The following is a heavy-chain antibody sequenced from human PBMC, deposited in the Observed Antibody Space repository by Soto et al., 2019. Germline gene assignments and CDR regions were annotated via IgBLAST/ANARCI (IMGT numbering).Heavy chain of an antibody. CDR2: IYYSGGT. D-gene: IGHD6-19*01. Sequence: PSEALSLTCTVSGAALSSGGYFYTWFRQPPGKGLEWLGYIYYSGGTNYNPSLKSRVTISLDKSKSQFPLRLISVTAADTAVYYCTREQSDDNYFDPWGQGTLVTVSS. V-gene: IGHV4-61*08. J-gene: IGHJ5*02. CDR3: TREQSDDNYFDP. CDR1: GAALSSGGYF.